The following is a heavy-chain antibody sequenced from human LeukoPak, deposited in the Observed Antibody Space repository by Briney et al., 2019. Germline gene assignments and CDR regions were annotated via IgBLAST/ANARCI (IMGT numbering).Heavy chain of an antibody. CDR2: INHSGST. J-gene: IGHJ4*02. D-gene: IGHD3-10*01. CDR1: GGSFSGYY. Sequence: SETLSLTCAVYGGSFSGYYWSWIRQPPGKGLEWIGEINHSGSTNYNPSLKSRVTISVDTSKNQFSLKLSSVTAADTAVYYCARHGFTGIGYWGQGTPVTVSS. V-gene: IGHV4-34*01. CDR3: ARHGFTGIGY.